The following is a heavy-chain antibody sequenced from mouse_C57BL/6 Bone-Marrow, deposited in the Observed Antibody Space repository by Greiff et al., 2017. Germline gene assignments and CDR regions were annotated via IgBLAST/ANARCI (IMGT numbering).Heavy chain of an antibody. J-gene: IGHJ3*01. CDR3: VRQYYGSALLFAY. Sequence: EVMLVESGGGLVQPKGSLKLSCAASGFSFNTYAMNWVRQAPGKGLEWVARIRSKSNNYATYYADSVKDRFTISRDDSESMLYLQMINLKTEDTAMYYCVRQYYGSALLFAYWGQGTLVTVSA. D-gene: IGHD1-1*01. CDR2: IRSKSNNYAT. CDR1: GFSFNTYA. V-gene: IGHV10-1*01.